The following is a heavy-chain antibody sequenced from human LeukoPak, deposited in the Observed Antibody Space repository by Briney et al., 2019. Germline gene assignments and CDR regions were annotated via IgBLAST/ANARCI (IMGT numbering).Heavy chain of an antibody. D-gene: IGHD3-10*01. CDR1: GFTFSRCW. Sequence: GGSLRLSCAASGFTFSRCWMSWVRQAPGKGLEWVANIKQDGGLKHYADSVKGRFTISRDNANNSLYLQMNSLRAEDTAVHFCARFAKGYGSGDIDYWGQGTLVTVSS. CDR2: IKQDGGLK. CDR3: ARFAKGYGSGDIDY. J-gene: IGHJ4*02. V-gene: IGHV3-7*03.